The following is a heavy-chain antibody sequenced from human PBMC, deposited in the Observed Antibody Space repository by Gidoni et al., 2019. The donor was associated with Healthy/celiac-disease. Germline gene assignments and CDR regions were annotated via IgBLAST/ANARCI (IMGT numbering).Heavy chain of an antibody. CDR3: ARDILTIQLWSDGDY. Sequence: QVQLVQSGAEVKKPGASVKVSCKASGYTFTGYYMHWVRQAPGQGLEWMGWINPNSGGTNYAQKFQGRVTMTRDTSISTAYMELSRLRSDDTAVYYCARDILTIQLWSDGDYWGQGTLVTVSS. CDR1: GYTFTGYY. D-gene: IGHD5-18*01. V-gene: IGHV1-2*02. J-gene: IGHJ4*02. CDR2: INPNSGGT.